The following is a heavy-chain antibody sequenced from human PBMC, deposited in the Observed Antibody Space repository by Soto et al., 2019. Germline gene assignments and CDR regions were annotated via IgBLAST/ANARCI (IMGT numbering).Heavy chain of an antibody. D-gene: IGHD3-3*01. CDR3: ARDPYYDFWSGYHNYYYYGMDV. V-gene: IGHV3-33*01. CDR2: IWYDGSNK. CDR1: GFTFSSYG. J-gene: IGHJ6*02. Sequence: QVQLVESGGGVVQPGRSLRLSCAASGFTFSSYGMHWVRQAPGKGLEWVAVIWYDGSNKYYADSVKGRFTISRDNSKNTLYLQMNSLRAEDTAVYYCARDPYYDFWSGYHNYYYYGMDVWGQGTTVTVSS.